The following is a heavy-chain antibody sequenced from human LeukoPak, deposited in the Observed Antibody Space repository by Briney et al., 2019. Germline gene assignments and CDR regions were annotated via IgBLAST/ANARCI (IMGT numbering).Heavy chain of an antibody. Sequence: GGSLRLSCAASGFTFSDHYMSWIRQAPGKGLEWVSYISQTGTTISYADSVKGRFTLSRDNARNSLYLQMNSLRAEDTAVYYCGRGHCGLDSWGQGTLVSVSS. V-gene: IGHV3-11*04. CDR3: GRGHCGLDS. J-gene: IGHJ4*02. CDR1: GFTFSDHY. D-gene: IGHD2-21*02. CDR2: ISQTGTTI.